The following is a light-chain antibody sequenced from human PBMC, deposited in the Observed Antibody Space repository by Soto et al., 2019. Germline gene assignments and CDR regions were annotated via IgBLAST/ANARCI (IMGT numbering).Light chain of an antibody. Sequence: QSALTQPPSASGSPGQSVTISCAGTSSDVGGYNYVSWYQQYPGKVPKLMIYEVSERPSGVPDRFSGSKYGNTAFLTVSGLQAEDEADYYCLSYEDTDYVFGNGTKVTV. J-gene: IGLJ1*01. CDR2: EVS. CDR3: LSYEDTDYV. CDR1: SSDVGGYNY. V-gene: IGLV2-8*01.